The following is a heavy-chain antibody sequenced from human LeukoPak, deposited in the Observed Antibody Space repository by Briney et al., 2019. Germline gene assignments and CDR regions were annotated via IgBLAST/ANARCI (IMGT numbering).Heavy chain of an antibody. CDR1: RDSISSGNW. D-gene: IGHD3-3*02. CDR3: ARGNVALGEIYYFDY. V-gene: IGHV4-4*02. Sequence: ASETLSLTCAVSRDSISSGNWWSWVRQPPAKGLEWIGEIYHSGSTNYNPHLKSRVTISVDKSKTQFSLKLSSVTAADAAVYYCARGNVALGEIYYFDYWGQGTLVTVSS. CDR2: IYHSGST. J-gene: IGHJ4*02.